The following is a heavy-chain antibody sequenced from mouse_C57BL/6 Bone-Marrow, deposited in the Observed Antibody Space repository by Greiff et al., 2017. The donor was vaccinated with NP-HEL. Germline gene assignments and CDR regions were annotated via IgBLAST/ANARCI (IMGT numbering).Heavy chain of an antibody. D-gene: IGHD3-2*02. CDR2: IHPNSGST. CDR1: GYTFTSYW. J-gene: IGHJ2*01. Sequence: QVQLKESGAELVKPGASVKLSCKASGYTFTSYWMHWVKQRPGQGLEWIGMIHPNSGSTNYNEKFKSKATLTVDKSSSTAYMQLSSLTSEDSAVYYCARPDSSVDYWGQGTTLTVSS. V-gene: IGHV1-64*01. CDR3: ARPDSSVDY.